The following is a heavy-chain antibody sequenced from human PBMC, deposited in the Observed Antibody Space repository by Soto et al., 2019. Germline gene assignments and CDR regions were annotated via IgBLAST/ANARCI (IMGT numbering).Heavy chain of an antibody. Sequence: LSLTCAVYGGSFSGYCWSWIRQPPGKGLEWIGEINHSGSTNYNPSLKSRVTISVDTSKNQFSLKLSSVTAADTAVYYCARVHWNKSLYYYYYGMDVWGQGTTVTVSS. CDR2: INHSGST. J-gene: IGHJ6*02. CDR1: GGSFSGYC. CDR3: ARVHWNKSLYYYYYGMDV. V-gene: IGHV4-34*01. D-gene: IGHD1-1*01.